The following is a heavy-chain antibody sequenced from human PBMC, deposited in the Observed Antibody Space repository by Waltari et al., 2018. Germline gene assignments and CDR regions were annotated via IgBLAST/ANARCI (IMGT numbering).Heavy chain of an antibody. D-gene: IGHD3-22*01. CDR3: ARDRVYDSSGSSYVDFFDL. V-gene: IGHV3-74*03. J-gene: IGHJ4*01. Sequence: EAELAESGGGVVQPGESLRLSCAASGFILSGHWMYWFRQTPGKGLVWVERVSVTGRRTTYADSVKGRFTISRDNANNIVFLQMNNLTAEDTAVYYCARDRVYDSSGSSYVDFFDLWGHGTLVTVSS. CDR2: VSVTGRRT. CDR1: GFILSGHW.